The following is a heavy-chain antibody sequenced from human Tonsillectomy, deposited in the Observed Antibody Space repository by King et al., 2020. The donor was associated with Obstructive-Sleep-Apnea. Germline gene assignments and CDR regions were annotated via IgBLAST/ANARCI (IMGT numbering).Heavy chain of an antibody. CDR1: GGSITTTNYY. CDR3: TRRLINYAIDS. J-gene: IGHJ4*02. V-gene: IGHV4-39*07. D-gene: IGHD4-11*01. Sequence: MQLQESGPGLVKPSETLSLTCTVSGGSITTTNYYWGWVRQSPGMGLGWIGNIFYSGSTNYTPSLNSLVSISADTSKNQFSLDLSSVTAADTAIYYCTRRLINYAIDSWGQGTLVTVSS. CDR2: IFYSGST.